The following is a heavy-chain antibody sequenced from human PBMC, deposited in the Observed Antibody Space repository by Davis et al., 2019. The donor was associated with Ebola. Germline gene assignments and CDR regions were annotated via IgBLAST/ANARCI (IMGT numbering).Heavy chain of an antibody. Sequence: GGSLRLSCAASGFTFSSYAMHWVRQAPGKGLEWVAVIRHDGTDKFYADSVKGRFTISRDISKNTLYLQMSSLRAEDTAVYFCAKGRLRFLEWSMFDYWGQGALVTVSS. CDR3: AKGRLRFLEWSMFDY. D-gene: IGHD3-3*01. V-gene: IGHV3-33*03. J-gene: IGHJ4*02. CDR1: GFTFSSYA. CDR2: IRHDGTDK.